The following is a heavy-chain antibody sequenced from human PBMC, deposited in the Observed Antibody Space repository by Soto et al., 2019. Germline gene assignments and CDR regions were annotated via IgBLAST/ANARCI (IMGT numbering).Heavy chain of an antibody. V-gene: IGHV3-21*01. CDR1: GFTFSSYS. CDR2: ISSSSSYI. Sequence: PGGSLRLSCAASGFTFSSYSMNWVRQAPGKGLEWVSSISSSSSYIYYADSVKGRFTIPRDNAKNSLYLQMNSLRAEDTAVYYCARDGGLQHYYYGMDVWGQGTTVTVSS. D-gene: IGHD3-16*01. J-gene: IGHJ6*02. CDR3: ARDGGLQHYYYGMDV.